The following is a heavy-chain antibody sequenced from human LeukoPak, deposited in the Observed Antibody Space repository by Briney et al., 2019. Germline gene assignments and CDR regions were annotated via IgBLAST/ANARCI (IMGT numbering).Heavy chain of an antibody. Sequence: SETLSLTCTVSGGSISTSSYYWGWIRQPPGKGLEWIGSIYYSGSTYYNPSLKSRVTISVDTSKNQFSLKLSSVTAADTAVYYCAREVGIAASGYWGQGTLVTVSS. CDR2: IYYSGST. CDR1: GGSISTSSYY. V-gene: IGHV4-39*07. CDR3: AREVGIAASGY. J-gene: IGHJ4*02. D-gene: IGHD6-25*01.